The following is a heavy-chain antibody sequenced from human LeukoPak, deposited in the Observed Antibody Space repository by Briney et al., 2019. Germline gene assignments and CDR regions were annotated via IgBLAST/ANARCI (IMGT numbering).Heavy chain of an antibody. Sequence: PSETLSLTCAVYGGSFSGYYWSWIRQPPGKGLEWIGEINHSGSTNYNPSLKSRVTISVDTSKNQFSLKLSSVTAADTAVYYCARRMACYDFWSGFKWFGPWGQGTLVTVSS. CDR1: GGSFSGYY. J-gene: IGHJ5*02. CDR3: ARRMACYDFWSGFKWFGP. CDR2: INHSGST. D-gene: IGHD3-3*01. V-gene: IGHV4-34*01.